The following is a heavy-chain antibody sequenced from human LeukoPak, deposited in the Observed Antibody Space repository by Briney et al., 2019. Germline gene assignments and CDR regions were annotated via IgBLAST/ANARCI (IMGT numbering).Heavy chain of an antibody. CDR1: GVSFSGYY. CDR2: INHSGST. CDR3: ARTRWLQSLFDY. D-gene: IGHD5-24*01. V-gene: IGHV4-34*01. J-gene: IGHJ4*02. Sequence: SETLSLTCVVYGVSFSGYYWSWIRQPPGKGLEWIGEINHSGSTNYNPSLKSRVSISVDTSKNQFSLKLRSVTAADTAVYYCARTRWLQSLFDYWGQGTLVTVSS.